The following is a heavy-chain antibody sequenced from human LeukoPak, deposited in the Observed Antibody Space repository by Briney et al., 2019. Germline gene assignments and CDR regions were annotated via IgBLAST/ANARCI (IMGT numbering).Heavy chain of an antibody. Sequence: GRSLRLSCAASGFTFGSYGMHWVRQAPGKGLEWVAVIWYDGSNKYYADSVKGRFTISRDNSKNTLYLQMNSLRAEDTAVYYCARDVTMDGYNGALDYWGQGTLVTVSS. D-gene: IGHD5-24*01. CDR2: IWYDGSNK. CDR3: ARDVTMDGYNGALDY. J-gene: IGHJ4*02. V-gene: IGHV3-33*01. CDR1: GFTFGSYG.